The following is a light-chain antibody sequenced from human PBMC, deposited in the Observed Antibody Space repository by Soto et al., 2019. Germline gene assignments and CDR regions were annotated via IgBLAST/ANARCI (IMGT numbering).Light chain of an antibody. CDR1: QSVSSSY. Sequence: EIVLTQSPGTLSLSPGERATLSCRASQSVSSSYLAWYQQKPGQAPRLLIYGASSRATGIPDRFSGSGSGTDFTLIISRLEPEDFAVYYCQQDGSSPQTFGQGTKLEIK. V-gene: IGKV3-20*01. J-gene: IGKJ2*01. CDR3: QQDGSSPQT. CDR2: GAS.